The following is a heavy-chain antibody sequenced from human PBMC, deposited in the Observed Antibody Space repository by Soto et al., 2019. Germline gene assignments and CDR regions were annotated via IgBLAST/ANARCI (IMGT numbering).Heavy chain of an antibody. CDR2: IIPILGIA. V-gene: IGHV1-69*08. Sequence: QVPLVQSGAEVKKPGSSVKVSCKASGGTFSSYTISWVRQAPGQGLEWMGRIIPILGIANYAQKFQGRVTITADKSTSTAYMELSSLRSEDTAVYYCARDLSPAGGSGSYYSNWFDPWGQGTLVTVSS. CDR3: ARDLSPAGGSGSYYSNWFDP. D-gene: IGHD3-10*01. CDR1: GGTFSSYT. J-gene: IGHJ5*02.